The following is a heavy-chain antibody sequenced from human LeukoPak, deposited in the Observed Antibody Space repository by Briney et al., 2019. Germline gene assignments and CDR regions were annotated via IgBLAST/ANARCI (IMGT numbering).Heavy chain of an antibody. CDR1: GFTFSSYG. Sequence: GGSLTLSCTASGFTFSSYGMHWIRQAPGKGLEWVAVIWYDGSNKYYADSVKGRFTTSRDNSKNTLYLQMNSLRAEDTAVYYCARDRIFISGWYQRVRVGAFDIWGQGTLVTGSS. D-gene: IGHD6-19*01. J-gene: IGHJ3*02. CDR2: IWYDGSNK. V-gene: IGHV3-33*01. CDR3: ARDRIFISGWYQRVRVGAFDI.